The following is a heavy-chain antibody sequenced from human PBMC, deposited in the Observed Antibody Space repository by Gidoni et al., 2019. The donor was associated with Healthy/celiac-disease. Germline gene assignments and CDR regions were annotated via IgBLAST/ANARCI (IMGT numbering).Heavy chain of an antibody. CDR1: GGAISSSSYY. V-gene: IGHV4-39*01. J-gene: IGHJ3*02. CDR3: VRVGARESDAFDI. D-gene: IGHD1-26*01. CDR2: IYYSGST. Sequence: QLQLQESGPGLVKPSETLSLTCTVSGGAISSSSYYWGWIRQPPGKGLEWIGSIYYSGSTYYNPSLKSRVTISVDTSKNQFSLKLSSVTAADTAVYYCVRVGARESDAFDIWGQGTMVTVSS.